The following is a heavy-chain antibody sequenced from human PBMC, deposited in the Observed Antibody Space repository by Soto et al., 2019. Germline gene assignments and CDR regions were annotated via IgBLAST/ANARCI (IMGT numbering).Heavy chain of an antibody. CDR1: RVAFSKFI. D-gene: IGHD3-22*01. Sequence: SVKVSCKASRVAFSKFIVTWVRQAPGLGLEWVGGIIPIFGTANYAQKFQGRVTITADESTSTSYMEVNNLRSEDTAVYYCAKVRDSSPMGYYYAMDVWGQGTTVTVSS. CDR2: IIPIFGTA. CDR3: AKVRDSSPMGYYYAMDV. J-gene: IGHJ6*02. V-gene: IGHV1-69*13.